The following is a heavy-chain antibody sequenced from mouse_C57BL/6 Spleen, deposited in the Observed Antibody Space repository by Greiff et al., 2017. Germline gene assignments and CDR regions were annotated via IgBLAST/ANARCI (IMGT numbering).Heavy chain of an antibody. V-gene: IGHV5-17*01. CDR2: ISSGSSTI. CDR1: GFTFSDYG. Sequence: EVQGVESGGGLVKPGGSLKLSCAASGFTFSDYGMHWVRQAPEKGLEWVAYISSGSSTIYYADTVKGRFTISRDNAKNTLFLQMTSLRSEDTAMYYCARRERNYDYGRFAYWGQGTLVTVSA. J-gene: IGHJ3*01. D-gene: IGHD2-4*01. CDR3: ARRERNYDYGRFAY.